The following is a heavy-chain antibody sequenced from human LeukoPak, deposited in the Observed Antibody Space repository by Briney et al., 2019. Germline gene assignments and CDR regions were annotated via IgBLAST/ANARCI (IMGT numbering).Heavy chain of an antibody. CDR2: INHSGST. Sequence: SETLSLTCTVSGSSISSYYWSWIRQPPGKGLEWIGEINHSGSTNYNPSLKSRVTISVDTSKNQFSLKLSSVTAADTAVYYCARGGLRDAFDIWGQGTMVTVSS. CDR1: GSSISSYY. J-gene: IGHJ3*02. V-gene: IGHV4-34*01. CDR3: ARGGLRDAFDI.